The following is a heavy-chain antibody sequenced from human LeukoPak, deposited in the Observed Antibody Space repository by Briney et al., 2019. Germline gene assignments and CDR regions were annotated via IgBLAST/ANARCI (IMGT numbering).Heavy chain of an antibody. CDR2: ISSSSSTI. D-gene: IGHD6-13*01. CDR3: ARDTGYSSSWWFDP. V-gene: IGHV3-48*04. J-gene: IGHJ5*02. Sequence: GGSLRLSCAASGFTFSSYSMNWVRQAPGKGLEWVSYISSSSSTIYYADSVKGRFTISRDNAKNSLYLQMNSLRAEDTAVYYCARDTGYSSSWWFDPWGQGTLVTVSS. CDR1: GFTFSSYS.